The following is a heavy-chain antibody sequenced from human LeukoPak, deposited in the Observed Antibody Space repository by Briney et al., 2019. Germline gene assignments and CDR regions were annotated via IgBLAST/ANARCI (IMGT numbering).Heavy chain of an antibody. CDR3: ARDREVGWFDP. J-gene: IGHJ5*02. V-gene: IGHV3-30*03. CDR1: GFTFSSYG. Sequence: PGGSLRLSRAASGFTFSSYGMHWVRQAPGKGLEWVAVISYDGSNKYYADSVKGRFTISRDNSKNTLYLQMNSLRAEDTAVYYCARDREVGWFDPWGQGTLVTVSS. CDR2: ISYDGSNK.